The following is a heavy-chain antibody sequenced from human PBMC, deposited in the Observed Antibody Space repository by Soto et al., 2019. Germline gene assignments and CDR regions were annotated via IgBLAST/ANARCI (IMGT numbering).Heavy chain of an antibody. CDR2: AYYSGST. J-gene: IGHJ6*02. D-gene: IGHD2-8*01. V-gene: IGHV4-59*01. CDR1: GGSINFFY. CDR3: ARSACGRELCSTYYYYGVDV. Sequence: QVQLQESGPGLVKPSETLSLTCTVSGGSINFFYWSWIRQPPGKGLEWIGYAYYSGSTDYNPTLRTRVTISAEKSKNQVPLIPRSVIAAYTSGYYCARSACGRELCSTYYYYGVDVWGQGTTVTVSS.